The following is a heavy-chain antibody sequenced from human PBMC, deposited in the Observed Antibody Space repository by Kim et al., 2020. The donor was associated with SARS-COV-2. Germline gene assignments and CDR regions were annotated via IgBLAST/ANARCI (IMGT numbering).Heavy chain of an antibody. V-gene: IGHV1-8*01. CDR1: GYTFTSYD. Sequence: ASVKVSCKASGYTFTSYDINWVRQATGQGLEWMGWMNPNSGNTGYAQKFQGRVTMTRNTSISTAYMELSSLRSEDTAVYYCARGVVPAAMIYYYYMYVWGKGTTVTVSS. J-gene: IGHJ6*03. CDR3: ARGVVPAAMIYYYYMYV. CDR2: MNPNSGNT. D-gene: IGHD2-2*01.